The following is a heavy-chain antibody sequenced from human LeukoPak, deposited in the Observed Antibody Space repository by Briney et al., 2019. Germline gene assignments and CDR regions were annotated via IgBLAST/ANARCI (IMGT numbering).Heavy chain of an antibody. V-gene: IGHV3-7*01. CDR1: GFTFSNYW. CDR3: CSGSHYGGVWGFDY. D-gene: IGHD1-26*01. Sequence: GGSLRLSCAASGFTFSNYWMSWVRQAPGKGLEWVANIRQDGSEKYYVDSVESRFTISRDNAKNSLYLQMNSLRAEDTAIYYCCSGSHYGGVWGFDYWGQGSLVTVSS. CDR2: IRQDGSEK. J-gene: IGHJ4*02.